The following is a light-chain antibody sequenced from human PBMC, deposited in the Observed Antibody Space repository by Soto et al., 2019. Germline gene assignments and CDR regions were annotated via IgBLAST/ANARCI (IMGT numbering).Light chain of an antibody. Sequence: EIALTQSPGTLSLSPGERATLSCRASQSVSSSYLAWYQQKPGQAPRLLIHSASTRAPGIPDRFSASGAGTDFALTISRLEPEDSAVYYCQQYSASPRTFGPGTKVDIK. J-gene: IGKJ3*01. CDR3: QQYSASPRT. V-gene: IGKV3-20*01. CDR2: SAS. CDR1: QSVSSSY.